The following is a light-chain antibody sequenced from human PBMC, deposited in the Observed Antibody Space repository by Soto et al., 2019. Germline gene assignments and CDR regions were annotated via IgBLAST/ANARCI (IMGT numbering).Light chain of an antibody. V-gene: IGKV1-33*01. CDR2: DAS. CDR1: QAINNY. CDR3: QQYESLPPL. Sequence: DIQMTQSPSSLSASVGDRVTITCQASQAINNYLNWYQQKPGKPPKLLIYDASNLEAGVPSRFSGGGSRTDFTFSITSLQPEDVATYYCQQYESLPPLFGPGTTVQIK. J-gene: IGKJ3*01.